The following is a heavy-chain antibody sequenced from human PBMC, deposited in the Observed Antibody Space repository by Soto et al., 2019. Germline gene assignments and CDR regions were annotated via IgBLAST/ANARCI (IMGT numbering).Heavy chain of an antibody. CDR1: GFTFSSYA. Sequence: GGSLRLCCAASGFTFSSYAMSWVRQAPGKGLEWVSAISGSGGSTYYADSVKGRFTTSRDNSKNTLYLQMNSLRAEDTAVYYCAKLGSSWFLFDYWGQGTLVTVSS. J-gene: IGHJ4*02. V-gene: IGHV3-23*01. CDR2: ISGSGGST. D-gene: IGHD6-13*01. CDR3: AKLGSSWFLFDY.